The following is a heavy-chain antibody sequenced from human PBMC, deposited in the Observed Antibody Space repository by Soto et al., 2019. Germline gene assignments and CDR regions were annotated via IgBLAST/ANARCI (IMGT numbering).Heavy chain of an antibody. Sequence: QVQLQESGPGLVKPSETLSLTCTVSGVSVSPFYWSWIRQPPGKGLEWIGYIYYSGSTKYNPSLKSRVDISVDTSKNQFSLKLTSVTAADTAVYYCARVPGGGYGDYVGGNWFFDLWGRGTLVTVSS. CDR1: GVSVSPFY. CDR2: IYYSGST. V-gene: IGHV4-59*02. CDR3: ARVPGGGYGDYVGGNWFFDL. D-gene: IGHD4-17*01. J-gene: IGHJ2*01.